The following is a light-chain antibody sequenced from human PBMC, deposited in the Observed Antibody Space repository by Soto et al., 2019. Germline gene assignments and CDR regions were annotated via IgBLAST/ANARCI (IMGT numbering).Light chain of an antibody. J-gene: IGKJ1*01. CDR3: QQYDIYPRT. CDR1: QGIRNY. V-gene: IGKV1-16*02. CDR2: ATF. Sequence: DIQMTQSPSSLSASVGDRVTITCRASQGIRNYLAWFQQKPGQAPKSLIYATFRVPSGVPSKFSGSGAGTEFNLTSSIQQPEDFATYYCQQYDIYPRTFGQGTKVEIK.